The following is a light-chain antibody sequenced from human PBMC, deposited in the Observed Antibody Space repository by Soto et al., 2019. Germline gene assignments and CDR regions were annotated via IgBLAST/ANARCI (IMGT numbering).Light chain of an antibody. CDR3: QQRSEWPLCT. J-gene: IGKJ2*02. CDR1: QNVSHY. Sequence: EIILTQSPATLSLSPGDRATLSCRASQNVSHYLAWYQQKPGQAPRLLIYDVSNRATGIPARFSGSGSGTAFTLTISSLEPEDFAVYFCQQRSEWPLCTFGQGTKLEIK. CDR2: DVS. V-gene: IGKV3-11*01.